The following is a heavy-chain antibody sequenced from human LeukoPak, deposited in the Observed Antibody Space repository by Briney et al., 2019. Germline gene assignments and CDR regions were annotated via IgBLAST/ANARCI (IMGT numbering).Heavy chain of an antibody. CDR2: ISGRDGTT. CDR1: GFTFSRFW. V-gene: IGHV3-23*01. Sequence: GGSLRLSCAASGFTFSRFWMNWVRQAPGKGLEWVSVISGRDGTTYYADSVKGRFTISRDNSKNTLYLQMDSLRAEDTAVYYCAKALQGRIWGSYSHASDIWGQGTMVTVSP. D-gene: IGHD3-16*01. CDR3: AKALQGRIWGSYSHASDI. J-gene: IGHJ3*02.